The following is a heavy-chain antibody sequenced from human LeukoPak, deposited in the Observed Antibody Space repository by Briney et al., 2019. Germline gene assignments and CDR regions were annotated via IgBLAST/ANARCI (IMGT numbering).Heavy chain of an antibody. CDR1: GFTVSSNY. Sequence: GGSLRLSCAASGFTVSSNYMSWVRQAPGKGLEWVSVINSGGSTYYAESVKGRFTISRHNSKNTLYLQMNSLRAEDTAVYYCDTSPATRRAYYYYGMDVWGQGTTVTVSS. D-gene: IGHD5-12*01. CDR3: DTSPATRRAYYYYGMDV. CDR2: INSGGST. J-gene: IGHJ6*02. V-gene: IGHV3-53*04.